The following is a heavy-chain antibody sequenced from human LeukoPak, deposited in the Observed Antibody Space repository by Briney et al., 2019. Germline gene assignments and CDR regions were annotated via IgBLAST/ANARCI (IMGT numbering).Heavy chain of an antibody. Sequence: GGSLRLSCAASGFNFTSYVMSWVRQAPGKGLEWVSAISTFGRTYYADSVKGRFTISRDNSKNTLYMQVNRLRAEDAALYYCAGAGVAGQVIDYWGQGMLVTVSS. CDR2: ISTFGRT. D-gene: IGHD6-19*01. CDR1: GFNFTSYV. V-gene: IGHV3-23*01. J-gene: IGHJ4*02. CDR3: AGAGVAGQVIDY.